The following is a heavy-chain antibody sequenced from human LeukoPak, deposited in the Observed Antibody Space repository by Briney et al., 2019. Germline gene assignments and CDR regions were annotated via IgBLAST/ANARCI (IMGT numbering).Heavy chain of an antibody. CDR3: ARRRTVTEGGSYYYYYYMDV. CDR2: IYYSGST. D-gene: IGHD4-17*01. J-gene: IGHJ6*03. CDR1: GGSISSSSYY. Sequence: NPSETLSLTCTVSGGSISSSSYYWGWIRQPPGKGLEWIGSIYYSGSTYYNPSLKSRVTISVDTSKNQFSLKLSSVTAADTAVYYCARRRTVTEGGSYYYYYYMDVWGNGTTFTVSS. V-gene: IGHV4-39*01.